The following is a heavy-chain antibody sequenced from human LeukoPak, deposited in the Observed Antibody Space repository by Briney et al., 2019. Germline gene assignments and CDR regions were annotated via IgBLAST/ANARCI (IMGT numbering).Heavy chain of an antibody. CDR2: IGNRGFTI. D-gene: IGHD3-22*01. J-gene: IGHJ4*02. V-gene: IGHV3-48*01. CDR3: ARVYDSSGYYSD. CDR1: GFTFSSYN. Sequence: GGSLRLSCAASGFTFSSYNMNWVRQAPGKGPEWVAYIGNRGFTIYYADSVKGRFTISRDNSKNTLYLQMNSLRAEDTAVYYCARVYDSSGYYSDWGQGTLVTVSS.